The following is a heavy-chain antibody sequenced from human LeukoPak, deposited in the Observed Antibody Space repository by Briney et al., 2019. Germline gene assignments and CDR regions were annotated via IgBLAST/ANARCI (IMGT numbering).Heavy chain of an antibody. CDR3: ARDQITIFGVVQAFDI. CDR2: IYTSGST. CDR1: GGSISSYY. J-gene: IGHJ3*02. Sequence: SETLSLTCTVSGGSISSYYWSWIRQPAGKGLEWIGRIYTSGSTNYNPSLKSRVTMSVDTSKNQFSLKLSSVTAADTAVYYCARDQITIFGVVQAFDIWGQGTMVTVSS. D-gene: IGHD3-3*01. V-gene: IGHV4-4*07.